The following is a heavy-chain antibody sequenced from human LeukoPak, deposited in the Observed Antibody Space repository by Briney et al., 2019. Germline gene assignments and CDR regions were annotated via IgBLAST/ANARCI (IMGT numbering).Heavy chain of an antibody. Sequence: SETLSLTCAVYGGSFSGYYWSWIRQPPGKGLEWIGEINHSGSTNYNPSLKSRVTISVDKSKNQFSLKLSSVTAADTAVYYCARDHGTTVTTPRYYYYGMDVWGQGTTVTVSS. CDR3: ARDHGTTVTTPRYYYYGMDV. CDR1: GGSFSGYY. J-gene: IGHJ6*02. D-gene: IGHD4-11*01. CDR2: INHSGST. V-gene: IGHV4-34*01.